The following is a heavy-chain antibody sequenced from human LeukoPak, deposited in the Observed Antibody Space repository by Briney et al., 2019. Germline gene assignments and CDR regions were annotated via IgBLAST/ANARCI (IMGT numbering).Heavy chain of an antibody. Sequence: AGGSLRLSCAASGFTFSSYGMHWVRQAPGKGLEWVAFIRYDGSNKYYADSVKGRFTISRDNSKNTLYLQMNSLRAEDTAVYYCAKDLPPVLLRFGELEFDPWGQGTLVTVSS. J-gene: IGHJ5*02. V-gene: IGHV3-30*02. CDR2: IRYDGSNK. CDR1: GFTFSSYG. CDR3: AKDLPPVLLRFGELEFDP. D-gene: IGHD3-10*01.